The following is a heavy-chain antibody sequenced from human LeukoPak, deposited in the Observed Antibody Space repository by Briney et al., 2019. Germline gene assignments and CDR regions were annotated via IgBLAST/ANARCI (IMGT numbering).Heavy chain of an antibody. CDR1: GYTFTSYA. CDR3: ARDDSSGWYDLFDY. Sequence: ASVKVSCKASGYTFTSYAMHWVRQAPGQRLEWMGWINAGNGNTKYSQKFQGRVTNTRDTSASTAYMALSSLRSEDTAVYYCARDDSSGWYDLFDYWGQGTLVTVSS. CDR2: INAGNGNT. V-gene: IGHV1-3*01. J-gene: IGHJ4*02. D-gene: IGHD6-13*01.